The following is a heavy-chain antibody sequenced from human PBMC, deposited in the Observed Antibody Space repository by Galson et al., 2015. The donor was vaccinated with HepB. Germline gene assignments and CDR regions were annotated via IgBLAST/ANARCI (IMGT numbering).Heavy chain of an antibody. CDR2: ISSNGGST. D-gene: IGHD4-23*01. V-gene: IGHV3-64D*06. CDR3: VKPTTTVVTPGTFDY. CDR1: GFTFNDYY. J-gene: IGHJ4*02. Sequence: SLRLSCAASGFTFNDYYMSWVRQAPGKGLEYVSAISSNGGSTYYADSVKGRFTISRDNSKNTLYLQMSSLRAEDTAVYYCVKPTTTVVTPGTFDYWGQGTLVTVSS.